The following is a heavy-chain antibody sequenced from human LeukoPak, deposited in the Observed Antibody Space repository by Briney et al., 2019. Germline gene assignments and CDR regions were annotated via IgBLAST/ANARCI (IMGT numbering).Heavy chain of an antibody. Sequence: GRSLRLSCAASGLTFSSYAMHWVRQAPGKGLEWVAVISYDGSNKYYADSVKGRFTISRDNSKNTLYLQMNSLRAEDTAVYYCARDSTDDSWFDPWGQGTLVTVSS. CDR1: GLTFSSYA. CDR3: ARDSTDDSWFDP. D-gene: IGHD2-2*01. J-gene: IGHJ5*02. CDR2: ISYDGSNK. V-gene: IGHV3-30-3*01.